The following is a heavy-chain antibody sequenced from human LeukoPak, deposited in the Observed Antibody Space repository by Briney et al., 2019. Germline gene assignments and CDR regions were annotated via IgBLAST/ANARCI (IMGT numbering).Heavy chain of an antibody. CDR1: GFVFGSYW. J-gene: IGHJ4*02. Sequence: PGGSLRLSCVASGFVFGSYWMAWVRQAPGKGLEWVANIKQDGGEKHYLDSVKGRFTISRDNAKNSLYLQMNSLRAEDTASYYCARNRDSYGYWDFDYWGQGTLVSVSS. CDR3: ARNRDSYGYWDFDY. D-gene: IGHD5-18*01. V-gene: IGHV3-7*01. CDR2: IKQDGGEK.